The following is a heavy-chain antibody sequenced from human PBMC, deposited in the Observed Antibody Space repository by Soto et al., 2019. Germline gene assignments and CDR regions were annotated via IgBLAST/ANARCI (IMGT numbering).Heavy chain of an antibody. V-gene: IGHV4-31*03. J-gene: IGHJ4*02. D-gene: IGHD4-4*01. CDR3: ESRGTYNFDN. CDR1: GDSINTFSYF. CDR2: VHSTGNT. Sequence: QVQLRESGPGLVEPSQTLSLTCTASGDSINTFSYFWSWIRQHPQKGLEWIGYVHSTGNTYYNPPPESRVTISIDPPENKFSLDLDSLTAASTAAYYCESRGTYNFDNWGQET.